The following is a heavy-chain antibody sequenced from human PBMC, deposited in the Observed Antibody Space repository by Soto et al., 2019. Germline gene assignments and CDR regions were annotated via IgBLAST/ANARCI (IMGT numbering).Heavy chain of an antibody. V-gene: IGHV4-61*08. CDR1: GGSISSGGYS. J-gene: IGHJ6*02. D-gene: IGHD3-10*01. CDR3: ARQGFGELHGLVDV. CDR2: ICHNGNT. Sequence: SETLSLTCAVSGGSISSGGYSWSWIRQPPGKGLEWIGYICHNGNTNYNPSLRSRVTISLDTSKNQFSLNLSSVTAADTALYYCARQGFGELHGLVDVWGQGTTVTVSS.